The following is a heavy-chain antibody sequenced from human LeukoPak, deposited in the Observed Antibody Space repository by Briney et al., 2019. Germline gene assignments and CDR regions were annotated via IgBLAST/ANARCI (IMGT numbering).Heavy chain of an antibody. Sequence: PGGSLRLSCAASGFTFSSYAMHWVRQAPGKGLEWVAVISYDGSNKYYADSVKGRFTISRDNSKNTLYLQMSSLRAEDTAVYYCAREMYYYDSSGYYPFDYWGQGTLVTVSS. CDR1: GFTFSSYA. V-gene: IGHV3-30-3*01. J-gene: IGHJ4*02. CDR2: ISYDGSNK. D-gene: IGHD3-22*01. CDR3: AREMYYYDSSGYYPFDY.